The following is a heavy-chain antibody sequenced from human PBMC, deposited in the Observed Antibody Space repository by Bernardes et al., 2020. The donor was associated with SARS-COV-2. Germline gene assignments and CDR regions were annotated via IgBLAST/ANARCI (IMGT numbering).Heavy chain of an antibody. D-gene: IGHD2-15*01. V-gene: IGHV3-66*02. CDR2: IYSAGGT. J-gene: IGHJ6*02. CDR1: GFIVSTND. CDR3: ARAPTEYCSGDGCYSHVDYFYYGMDV. Sequence: GGSLRLSCAASGFIVSTNDMSWVRQAPGKGLEWVSVIYSAGGTYYADSVRGRFTLSRDNSKNTVNLQMDSLRTEDTAVYYCARAPTEYCSGDGCYSHVDYFYYGMDVWGQGTTVTVSS.